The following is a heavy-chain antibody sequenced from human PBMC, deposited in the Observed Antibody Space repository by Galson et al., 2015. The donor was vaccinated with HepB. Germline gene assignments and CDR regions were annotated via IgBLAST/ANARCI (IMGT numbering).Heavy chain of an antibody. D-gene: IGHD2-15*01. CDR3: ARETPDTYYFDY. CDR2: ISANTGNT. J-gene: IGHJ4*02. V-gene: IGHV1-18*01. Sequence: SVKVSCKASGYTFTSNGISWVRQAPGHGLEWMGWISANTGNTNYAQKFQGRVTLTRDTSTSSVHMELRSLRIDDTAVYYCARETPDTYYFDYWGQGTLVTVSS. CDR1: GYTFTSNG.